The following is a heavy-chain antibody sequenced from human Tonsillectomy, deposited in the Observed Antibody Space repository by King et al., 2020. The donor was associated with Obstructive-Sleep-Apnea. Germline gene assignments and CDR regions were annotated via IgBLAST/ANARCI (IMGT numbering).Heavy chain of an antibody. Sequence: QLQESGPGLLKPSETLSLTCTVSGCSISSHYWSWIRQPPGKGLEWIGYIDYIGTFHYNPSLKRRVTMSVDTSKNQFSLKLSSVTAADTAVYYCASLTWEHWFDPWGQGTLVTVSS. CDR3: ASLTWEHWFDP. J-gene: IGHJ5*02. D-gene: IGHD1-1*01. CDR2: IDYIGTF. V-gene: IGHV4-59*08. CDR1: GCSISSHY.